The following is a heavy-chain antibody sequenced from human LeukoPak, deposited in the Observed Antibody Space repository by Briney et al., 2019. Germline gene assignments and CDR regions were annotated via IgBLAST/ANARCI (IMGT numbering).Heavy chain of an antibody. D-gene: IGHD6-6*01. CDR2: IHYSGSS. V-gene: IGHV4-39*01. Sequence: SETLSLTCSVSGGSISRSSYYWGWIRQPPGKGLEWIGSIHYSGSSYYNPALRSRVTISVDTSKNQFSLKMSSVTAADTAVYYCARRRTRYSSSYRQYTFDYWGQGTLVTVSS. J-gene: IGHJ4*02. CDR3: ARRRTRYSSSYRQYTFDY. CDR1: GGSISRSSYY.